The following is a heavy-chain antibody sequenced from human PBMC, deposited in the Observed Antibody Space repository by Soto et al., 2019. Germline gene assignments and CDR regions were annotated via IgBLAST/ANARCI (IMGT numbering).Heavy chain of an antibody. V-gene: IGHV4-30-4*01. J-gene: IGHJ6*02. CDR1: GGSISSGDYY. CDR2: IYYSGST. D-gene: IGHD2-15*01. CDR3: ARVLGYCSGGSCRNYYYGMDV. Sequence: SETLSLTCTVSGGSISSGDYYWSWIRQPPGKGLEWIGYIYYSGSTYYNPSLKSRVTISVDTSKNQFSLKLSSVTAADTAVYYCARVLGYCSGGSCRNYYYGMDVWGQGTTVIVSS.